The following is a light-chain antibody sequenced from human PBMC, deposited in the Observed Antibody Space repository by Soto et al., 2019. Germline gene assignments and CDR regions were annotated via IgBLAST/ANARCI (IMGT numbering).Light chain of an antibody. V-gene: IGLV1-44*01. CDR3: AAWDDSLNGWV. CDR2: NNN. Sequence: QSVLTQPPSASGTPGQRVTISCSGSSSNIGSNTVNWYQQLPGTAPKLLIYNNNQRPSGVPDRFSGSKSGTSVSLAISGLQSEDEADYYCAAWDDSLNGWVFGGGTKVTVL. J-gene: IGLJ3*02. CDR1: SSNIGSNT.